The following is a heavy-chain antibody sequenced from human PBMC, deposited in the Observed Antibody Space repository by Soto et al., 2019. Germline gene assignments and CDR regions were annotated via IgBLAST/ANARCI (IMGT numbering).Heavy chain of an antibody. Sequence: PSETLSLTCTVSGDSVSSVGFHWAWFRRPPGKGLEWIGYIYNGGSTYYRPSLESRTHMSLDATRNHYSLRLTSVTAADTAVYFCARAPVGLDTISYFDYWGQGKLVTVSS. CDR2: IYNGGST. CDR1: GDSVSSVGFH. CDR3: ARAPVGLDTISYFDY. V-gene: IGHV4-30-4*01. J-gene: IGHJ4*02. D-gene: IGHD3-3*01.